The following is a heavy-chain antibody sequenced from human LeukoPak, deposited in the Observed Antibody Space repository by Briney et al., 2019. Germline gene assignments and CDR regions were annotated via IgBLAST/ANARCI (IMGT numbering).Heavy chain of an antibody. V-gene: IGHV1-8*01. CDR2: MNPNSGNT. CDR3: ARVASKTLWFGELLPQGVDY. J-gene: IGHJ4*02. CDR1: GYTFTSYD. D-gene: IGHD3-10*01. Sequence: ASVKVSCKASGYTFTSYDINWVRQATGQGLEWMGWMNPNSGNTGYAQKFRGRVTMTRNTSISTAYMELSSLRSEDTAVYYCARVASKTLWFGELLPQGVDYWGQGTLVTVSS.